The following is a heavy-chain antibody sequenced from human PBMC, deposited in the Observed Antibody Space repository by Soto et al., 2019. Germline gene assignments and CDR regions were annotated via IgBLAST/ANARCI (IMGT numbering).Heavy chain of an antibody. CDR3: ARDDSSGSSH. V-gene: IGHV4-59*01. Sequence: QVQLQESGPGLVKPSETLSLTCTVSGGSISSYYWSWIRQPPGKGLEWIGYIYYSGSTNYNPSLKSRVTISVDTSKNQFSLKLSSVTAADMAVYYCARDDSSGSSHWGQGTLVTVSS. D-gene: IGHD3-22*01. CDR1: GGSISSYY. J-gene: IGHJ4*02. CDR2: IYYSGST.